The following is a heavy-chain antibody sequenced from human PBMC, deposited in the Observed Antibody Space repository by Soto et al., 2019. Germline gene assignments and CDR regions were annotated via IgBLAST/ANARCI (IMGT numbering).Heavy chain of an antibody. CDR1: GGTFSSYA. D-gene: IGHD3-22*01. J-gene: IGHJ4*02. V-gene: IGHV1-69*12. Sequence: QVQLVQSGAEVKKPGSSVKVSCKASGGTFSSYAISWVRQAPGQGLEWMGGIIPIFGTANYAQKFQGRVTITADEYTSTAYMELSSLRSEDTAVYYCAREEGYDSSGYMVGPFDYWGQGTLVTVSS. CDR2: IIPIFGTA. CDR3: AREEGYDSSGYMVGPFDY.